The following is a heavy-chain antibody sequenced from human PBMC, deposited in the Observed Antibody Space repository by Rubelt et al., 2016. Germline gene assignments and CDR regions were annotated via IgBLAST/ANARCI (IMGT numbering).Heavy chain of an antibody. D-gene: IGHD6-19*01. J-gene: IGHJ4*02. Sequence: QVQLQQWGAGLLKPSETLSLTCAVYGGSFSGYYWSWIRQPPGKGLEWIGEINHSGSTNYNPSLKSRVSISVCTSKNQFSLKLSSVTAADTAGYYCARVESLDTSGWYGVLYWGQGTLVTVSS. CDR2: INHSGST. V-gene: IGHV4-34*01. CDR1: GGSFSGYY. CDR3: ARVESLDTSGWYGVLY.